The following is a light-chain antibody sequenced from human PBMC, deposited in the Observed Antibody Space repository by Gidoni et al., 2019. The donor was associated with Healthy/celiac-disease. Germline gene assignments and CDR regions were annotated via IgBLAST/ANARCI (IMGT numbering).Light chain of an antibody. Sequence: SYELTQPPSVSVPPGQTARITCTGDALPKQYVYWYQQKPGQAPVLVIYNDSERPSGIPERFSGSSSGTTVTLTISGVQAEDEADYYCQSADSSGTYAVFGGGTQLTVL. J-gene: IGLJ7*01. V-gene: IGLV3-25*03. CDR1: ALPKQY. CDR2: NDS. CDR3: QSADSSGTYAV.